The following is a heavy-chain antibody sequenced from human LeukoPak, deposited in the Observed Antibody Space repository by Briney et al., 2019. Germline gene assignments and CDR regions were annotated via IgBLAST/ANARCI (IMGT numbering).Heavy chain of an antibody. V-gene: IGHV3-21*01. CDR2: ISSSSSYI. D-gene: IGHD5-18*01. CDR3: ARAQYSYGYSVPSYYFDY. Sequence: GGSLRLSCAASGFTFSSYNMNWVRQAPGKGLEWVSSISSSSSYIYYADSVKGRFTISRDNAKNSLYLQMNSLRAEDTAVYYCARAQYSYGYSVPSYYFDYWGQGTLVTVSS. J-gene: IGHJ4*02. CDR1: GFTFSSYN.